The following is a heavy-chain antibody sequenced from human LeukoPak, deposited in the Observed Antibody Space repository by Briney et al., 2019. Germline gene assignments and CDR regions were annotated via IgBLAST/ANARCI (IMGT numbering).Heavy chain of an antibody. CDR2: INPNSGGT. V-gene: IGHV1-2*02. J-gene: IGHJ5*02. CDR1: GYTFTGYY. D-gene: IGHD3-22*01. CDR3: ARLQMYYYDSSGRSGWFDP. Sequence: ASVKVSCKASGYTFTGYYMHWVRQAPGQGLEWMGWINPNSGGTNYAQKFQGRVTMTRDTSISTAYMELSRLRSDDTAVYYCARLQMYYYDSSGRSGWFDPWSQGTLVTVSS.